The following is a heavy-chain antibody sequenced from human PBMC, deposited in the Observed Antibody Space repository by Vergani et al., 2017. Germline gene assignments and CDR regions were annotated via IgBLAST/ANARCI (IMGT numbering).Heavy chain of an antibody. Sequence: EVQLLESGGGVVQPGGSLRLSCAASGFTFSSSAMSWVRQAPGKGLEWVSVISGSGGSTYYADSVKGRFTISRDNSKNTLYLQMNSLRAEDTAVYYCAKVAAAVSGLDYWGQGTLVTVSS. CDR1: GFTFSSSA. J-gene: IGHJ4*02. CDR3: AKVAAAVSGLDY. CDR2: ISGSGGST. D-gene: IGHD6-19*01. V-gene: IGHV3-23*01.